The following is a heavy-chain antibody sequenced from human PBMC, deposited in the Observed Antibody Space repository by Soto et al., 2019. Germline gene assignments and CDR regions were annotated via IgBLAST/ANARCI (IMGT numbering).Heavy chain of an antibody. Sequence: SETLSLTCTVSGDSIGSGNKYWSWIRQAPGKGLEWIGYIFSSGSTYYNPSLKSRVTISVDTSKNQFSLKLSSVTAADTAVYYCARDRVTIFGVGTEFDIWGQGTMVTVSS. J-gene: IGHJ3*02. CDR3: ARDRVTIFGVGTEFDI. D-gene: IGHD3-3*01. CDR1: GDSIGSGNKY. CDR2: IFSSGST. V-gene: IGHV4-30-4*01.